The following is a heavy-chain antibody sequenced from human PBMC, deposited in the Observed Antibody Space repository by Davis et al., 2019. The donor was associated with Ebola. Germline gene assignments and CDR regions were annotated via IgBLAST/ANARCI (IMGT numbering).Heavy chain of an antibody. CDR2: MTVSGDV. CDR1: GFNFNTYV. Sequence: GESLKISCRASGFNFNTYVMIWVRQAPGKGLDWVASMTVSGDVHYGDSVQGRFIISRDNSKNTLYLQMNSLRGDDTAIYHCARGPFYMDVWGQGTAVTVSS. CDR3: ARGPFYMDV. V-gene: IGHV3-23*01. J-gene: IGHJ6*02.